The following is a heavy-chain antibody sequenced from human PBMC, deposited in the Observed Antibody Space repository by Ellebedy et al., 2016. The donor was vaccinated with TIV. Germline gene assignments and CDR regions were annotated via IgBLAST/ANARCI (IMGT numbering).Heavy chain of an antibody. CDR1: GFTFSSYS. V-gene: IGHV3-33*08. CDR2: IWYEGGSK. Sequence: GESLKISCAASGFTFSSYSMHWVRQAPGKGLEWVAVIWYEGGSKDYVDSVKGRFTISRDNSKKTVDLQMNRLRAEDKAVYYCTRDHGRGGPYGGDLDYWGQGTLVTVSS. CDR3: TRDHGRGGPYGGDLDY. J-gene: IGHJ4*02. D-gene: IGHD3-10*01.